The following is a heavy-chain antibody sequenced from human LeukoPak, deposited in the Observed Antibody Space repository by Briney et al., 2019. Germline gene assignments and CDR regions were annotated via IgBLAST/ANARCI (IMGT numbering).Heavy chain of an antibody. CDR1: GGTFSSYA. D-gene: IGHD3-22*01. CDR3: ARGITMISPDD. J-gene: IGHJ4*02. CDR2: IIPILGIA. Sequence: GASVKVSCKASGGTFSSYAISWVRQAPGQGLEWMGRIIPILGIANYAQKFQGRVTITADKSTSTAYMELSSLRSEDTAVCYCARGITMISPDDWGQGTLVTVSS. V-gene: IGHV1-69*04.